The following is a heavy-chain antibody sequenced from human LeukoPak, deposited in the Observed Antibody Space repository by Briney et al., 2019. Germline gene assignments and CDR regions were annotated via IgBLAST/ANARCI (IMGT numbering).Heavy chain of an antibody. CDR3: ARDIEDIVVVPAATPLYYYYGMDV. CDR1: GFTFSSYA. D-gene: IGHD2-2*02. V-gene: IGHV3-30-3*01. Sequence: GGSLRLSCAASGFTFSSYAMHWVRQAPSKGLEWVAVISYGGSNKHYADSVKGRFTISRDNSKNTLYLQMNSLRAEDTAVYYCARDIEDIVVVPAATPLYYYYGMDVWGQGTTVTVSS. CDR2: ISYGGSNK. J-gene: IGHJ6*02.